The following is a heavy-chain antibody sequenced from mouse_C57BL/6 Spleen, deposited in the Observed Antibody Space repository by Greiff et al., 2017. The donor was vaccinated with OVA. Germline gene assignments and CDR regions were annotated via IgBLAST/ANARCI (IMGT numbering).Heavy chain of an antibody. CDR2: IIPSNGGT. CDR3: ARGEVVVEDYWYFDV. D-gene: IGHD1-1*01. J-gene: IGHJ1*03. Sequence: QVQLQQPGTELVKPGASVKLSCKASGYTFTSYWMHWVKQRPGQGLEWIGNIIPSNGGTNYNEKFKSKATLTVDKSSSTAYMQLSSLTSEDSAVYDCARGEVVVEDYWYFDVWGTGTTVTVSS. V-gene: IGHV1-53*01. CDR1: GYTFTSYW.